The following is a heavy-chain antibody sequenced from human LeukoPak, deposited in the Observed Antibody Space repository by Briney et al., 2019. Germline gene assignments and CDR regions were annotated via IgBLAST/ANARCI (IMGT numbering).Heavy chain of an antibody. CDR3: ARRIPSDI. CDR2: INHSGST. J-gene: IGHJ3*02. CDR1: GGSFSGYY. Sequence: PSETLSLTCAVYGGSFSGYYWSWIRQPPGKGLEWIGEINHSGSTNYNPSLKSRVTISVDTSKNQFSLKLSSVTAADTAVYYCARRIPSDIWGQGTMVTVSS. V-gene: IGHV4-34*01.